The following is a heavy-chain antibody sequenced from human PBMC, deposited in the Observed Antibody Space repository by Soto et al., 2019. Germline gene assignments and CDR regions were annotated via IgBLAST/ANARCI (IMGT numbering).Heavy chain of an antibody. Sequence: PGGSLRLSCAASVFTFSSYSMNWVRQAPGKGLEWVSSISSSSSYIHYADSVKGRFTISRDNAKNSLYLQMNSLRAEDTAVYYCARDLDGSGSVDYWGQGTLVTVSS. CDR3: ARDLDGSGSVDY. D-gene: IGHD3-10*01. V-gene: IGHV3-21*01. CDR2: ISSSSSYI. CDR1: VFTFSSYS. J-gene: IGHJ4*02.